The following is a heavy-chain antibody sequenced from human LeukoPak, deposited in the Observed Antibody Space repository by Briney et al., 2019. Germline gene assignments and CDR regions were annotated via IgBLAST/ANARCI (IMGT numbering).Heavy chain of an antibody. J-gene: IGHJ3*02. CDR3: ARGLDSSGYEVAFDI. D-gene: IGHD3-22*01. CDR2: IYSGGST. V-gene: IGHV3-66*01. Sequence: GGSLRLSCAASGFTVSSNYMSWVRQAPGKGLEWVSVIYSGGSTYYADSVKGRFTISRDNSKNTLYLQMNSLRAEDTAVYYCARGLDSSGYEVAFDIWGQGTMVTVSS. CDR1: GFTVSSNY.